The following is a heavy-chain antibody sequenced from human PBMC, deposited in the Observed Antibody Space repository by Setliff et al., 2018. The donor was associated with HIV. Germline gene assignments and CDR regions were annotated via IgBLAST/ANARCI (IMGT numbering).Heavy chain of an antibody. V-gene: IGHV1-69*13. D-gene: IGHD3-10*01. CDR2: IIPIFGTT. Sequence: GASVKVSCKASGGTFSSYAISWVRQAPGQGLEWMGGIIPIFGTTNYAQKFQGRVTITADEWTSTAYMELSSLRSEDTAVYCCASDSPAARFEELEDHYYYFMDVWGKGTTVTVSS. J-gene: IGHJ6*03. CDR3: ASDSPAARFEELEDHYYYFMDV. CDR1: GGTFSSYA.